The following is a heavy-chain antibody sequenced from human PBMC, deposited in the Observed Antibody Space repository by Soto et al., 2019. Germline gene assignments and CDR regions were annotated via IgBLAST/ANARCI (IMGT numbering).Heavy chain of an antibody. CDR2: INPNSGGT. CDR3: ARVDIMILVVDTEYFQH. CDR1: GYTFTGYY. J-gene: IGHJ1*01. D-gene: IGHD3-22*01. Sequence: ASVKLSCKASGYTFTGYYMHWVRQAPGQGLEWMGWINPNSGGTNYAQKFQGRVTMTRDTSISTAYMELSRLRSDDTAVYYCARVDIMILVVDTEYFQHWGQGSLVIVSS. V-gene: IGHV1-2*02.